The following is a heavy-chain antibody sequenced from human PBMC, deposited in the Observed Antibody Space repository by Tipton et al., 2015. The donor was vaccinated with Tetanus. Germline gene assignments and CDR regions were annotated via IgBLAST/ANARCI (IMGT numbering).Heavy chain of an antibody. CDR1: GGSVSSGSYY. CDR3: AMFWGSEGFDY. CDR2: IYYSGST. V-gene: IGHV4-61*01. J-gene: IGHJ4*02. D-gene: IGHD7-27*01. Sequence: TLSLTCTVSGGSVSSGSYYWSWIRQPPGKGLEWIGYIYYSGSTNYNPSLKSRVTISVDTSKNQFSLKLSSVTAADTAVYYCAMFWGSEGFDYWGQGTLVTVSS.